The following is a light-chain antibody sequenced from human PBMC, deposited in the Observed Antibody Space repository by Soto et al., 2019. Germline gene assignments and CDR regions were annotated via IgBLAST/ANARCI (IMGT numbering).Light chain of an antibody. V-gene: IGLV4-69*01. CDR3: QTWDTGIVL. Sequence: QLVLTQSPSASASLGGSVKLTCTLSSGHSNYAIAWHQQLPEKGPRYLMKVNSDGSHSKGDGIPDRFSGSSSGAERYLTIASLQSEDGADYYCQTWDTGIVLFGGGTKLTVL. CDR2: VNSDGSH. J-gene: IGLJ2*01. CDR1: SGHSNYA.